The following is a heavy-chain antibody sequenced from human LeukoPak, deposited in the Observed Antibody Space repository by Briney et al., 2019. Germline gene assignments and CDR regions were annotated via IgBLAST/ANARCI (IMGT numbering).Heavy chain of an antibody. D-gene: IGHD5-18*01. CDR1: GYSFTSYW. CDR3: ARLLQVDTAMVGEY. J-gene: IGHJ4*02. V-gene: IGHV5-51*01. CDR2: IYPGDSDT. Sequence: GESLKISCKDSGYSFTSYWIGCVRQMPGKGLEWMGIIYPGDSDTRYSPSFQGQVIISAAKSISTAYLQWSSLKASDTAMYYCARLLQVDTAMVGEYWGQGTLVTVSS.